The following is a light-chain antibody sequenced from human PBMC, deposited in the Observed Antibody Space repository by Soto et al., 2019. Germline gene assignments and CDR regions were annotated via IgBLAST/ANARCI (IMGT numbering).Light chain of an antibody. CDR1: QSVLYSSNNKNY. V-gene: IGKV4-1*01. CDR2: WAS. CDR3: QQYYSTFGRT. Sequence: DIVMTQSPDSLAVSLGERATINCKSSQSVLYSSNNKNYLAWYQQKPGRPPKLLIYWASTREPGVPDRFSGSGSGTDFTLNSSSLQAEDVAVYYCQQYYSTFGRTFGQGTKVEIK. J-gene: IGKJ1*01.